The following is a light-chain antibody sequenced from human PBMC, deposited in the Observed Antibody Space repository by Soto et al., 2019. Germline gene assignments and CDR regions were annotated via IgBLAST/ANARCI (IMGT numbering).Light chain of an antibody. CDR3: QQYNGYFRT. CDR1: QSISRW. J-gene: IGKJ2*01. Sequence: DIQMTQSPSTLSASVGDRVTITCRAIQSISRWLAWYQHKPGKAPKLLIYDASSLESGVPSRFSGSGSGTEFTLIIDSLQPDDFATYYCQQYNGYFRTFGQGTKLQIK. V-gene: IGKV1-5*01. CDR2: DAS.